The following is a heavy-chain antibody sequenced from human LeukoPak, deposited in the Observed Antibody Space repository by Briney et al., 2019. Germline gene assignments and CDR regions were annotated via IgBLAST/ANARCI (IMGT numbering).Heavy chain of an antibody. V-gene: IGHV4-34*01. D-gene: IGHD2-2*01. Sequence: SETLSLTCAVYGGSFSGYDWSWIRQPPGKGLEWIGEINHSGSTNYNPSLKSRVTISVDTSKNQFSLKLSSVTAADTAVYYCAREDIVEVPAATSQTDQGYYYYYGMDVWGQGTTVTVSS. CDR3: AREDIVEVPAATSQTDQGYYYYYGMDV. CDR2: INHSGST. J-gene: IGHJ6*02. CDR1: GGSFSGYD.